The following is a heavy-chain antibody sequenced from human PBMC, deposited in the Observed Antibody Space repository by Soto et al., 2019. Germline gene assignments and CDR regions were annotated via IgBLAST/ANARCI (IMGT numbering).Heavy chain of an antibody. CDR1: GGTFSSYA. V-gene: IGHV1-69*01. J-gene: IGHJ6*04. CDR2: IIPIFGTA. D-gene: IGHD4-17*01. CDR3: ARDPFLGDYVGGRYYYYYSMDV. Sequence: QVQLVQSGAEVKKPGSSVKVSCKASGGTFSSYAISWVRQAPGQGLEWMGGIIPIFGTANYAQKFQGRVTITANESKSADYMELSSLRSEDTAVYYCARDPFLGDYVGGRYYYYYSMDVWGKVTTVTVSS.